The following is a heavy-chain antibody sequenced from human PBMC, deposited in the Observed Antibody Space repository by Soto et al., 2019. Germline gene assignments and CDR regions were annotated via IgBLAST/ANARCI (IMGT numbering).Heavy chain of an antibody. CDR3: ARVSTAMVDFDY. CDR1: GFTFSTYG. CDR2: IWYDGSNK. Sequence: QVQLVESGGGVVQPGRSLRLSCAASGFTFSTYGMHWVRQAPGKGLEWVAVIWYDGSNKYYADSVKGRFTISRDNSKNTLYLQINSLRAEDTAVYYCARVSTAMVDFDYWGQGTLVTVSS. J-gene: IGHJ4*02. D-gene: IGHD5-18*01. V-gene: IGHV3-33*01.